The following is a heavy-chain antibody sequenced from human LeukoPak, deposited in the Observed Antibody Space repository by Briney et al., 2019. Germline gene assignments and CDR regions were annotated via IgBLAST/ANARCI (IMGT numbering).Heavy chain of an antibody. CDR2: IYYSGST. CDR3: ARAGFRPNYYDSSGYYLGDAFDI. V-gene: IGHV4-31*03. Sequence: SETLSLTCTVSGGSISSGGYYWSWIRQHPGKGLEWIGYIYYSGSTYYNPSLKSRVTISVDTSKIQFSLKLSSVTAADTAVYYCARAGFRPNYYDSSGYYLGDAFDIWGQGTMVTVSS. D-gene: IGHD3-22*01. J-gene: IGHJ3*02. CDR1: GGSISSGGYY.